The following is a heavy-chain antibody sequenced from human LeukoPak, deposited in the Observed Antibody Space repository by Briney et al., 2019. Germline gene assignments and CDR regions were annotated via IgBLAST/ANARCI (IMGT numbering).Heavy chain of an antibody. V-gene: IGHV4-39*07. D-gene: IGHD7-27*01. CDR1: GGSIINYDYY. CDR2: IYHNGKT. J-gene: IGHJ4*02. CDR3: ATRKLGNDY. Sequence: SETLSLTCTVSGGSIINYDYYWGWIRQAPGKGLEWIGSIYHNGKTYYNPSLKSRVTISADTSKNQFSLKLYSVTAADTAVYYCATRKLGNDYWGQGTLVTVSS.